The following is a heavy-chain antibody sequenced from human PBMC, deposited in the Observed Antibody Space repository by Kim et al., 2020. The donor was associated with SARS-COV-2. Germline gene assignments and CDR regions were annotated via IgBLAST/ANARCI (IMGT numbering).Heavy chain of an antibody. J-gene: IGHJ6*02. D-gene: IGHD3-10*01. V-gene: IGHV4-34*01. CDR3: ASRPGAYYYYYYGMDV. CDR1: GGSFSGYY. Sequence: SETLSLTCAVYGGSFSGYYWSWIRQPPGKGLEWIGEINHSGSTNYNPSLKSRVTISVDTSKNQFSLKLSSVTAADTAVYYCASRPGAYYYYYYGMDVWGQGTTVTVSS. CDR2: INHSGST.